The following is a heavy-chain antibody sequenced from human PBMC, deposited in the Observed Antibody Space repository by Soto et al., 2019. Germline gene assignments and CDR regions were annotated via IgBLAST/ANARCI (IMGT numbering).Heavy chain of an antibody. CDR1: GFTFSSYA. V-gene: IGHV3-23*01. CDR3: ARRSSGWYFDY. Sequence: GGSLRLSCAASGFTFSSYAMSWVRQAPEKGLEWVSAISGSGGSTYYADSVKGRFTISRDNSKNTLYLQMNSLRAEDMAVYYCARRSSGWYFDYWGQGTLVTVSS. J-gene: IGHJ4*02. D-gene: IGHD6-19*01. CDR2: ISGSGGST.